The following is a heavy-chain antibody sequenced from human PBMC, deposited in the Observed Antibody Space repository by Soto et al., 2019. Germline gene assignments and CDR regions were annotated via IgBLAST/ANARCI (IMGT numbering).Heavy chain of an antibody. J-gene: IGHJ4*02. CDR3: AKRWTTVTTSLSY. Sequence: EVQLVESGGGLVQPGGSLRLSCAASGFTVSSNYMCWVRQAPGKGLEWVSLIYSGGVTHYADSVRSRFTIARDNSRNTLYIEMNSLRADETAVYYCAKRWTTVTTSLSYGGQGTPVTVSS. V-gene: IGHV3-66*01. CDR1: GFTVSSNY. CDR2: IYSGGVT. D-gene: IGHD4-17*01.